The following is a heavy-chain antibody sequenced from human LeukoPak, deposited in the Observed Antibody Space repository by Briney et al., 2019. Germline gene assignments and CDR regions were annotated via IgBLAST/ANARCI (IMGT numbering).Heavy chain of an antibody. V-gene: IGHV1-24*01. CDR1: GYTLTELS. J-gene: IGHJ6*03. CDR3: ARVLGNFSGWYWDYYYYMDV. Sequence: GASVKVSCKVSGYTLTELSMHWVRQAPGKGLEWMGGFDPEDGETIYAQKFQGRVTMTEDTSTDTAYMELSSLRSEDTAVYYCARVLGNFSGWYWDYYYYMDVWGKGTTVTISS. D-gene: IGHD6-19*01. CDR2: FDPEDGET.